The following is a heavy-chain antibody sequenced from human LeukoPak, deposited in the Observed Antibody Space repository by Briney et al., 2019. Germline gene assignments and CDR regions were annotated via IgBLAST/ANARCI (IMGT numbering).Heavy chain of an antibody. Sequence: ASVKVSCKASGYTFTSYDINWVRQATGQGLEWMGWMNPNSGNTGYAQKFQGRVTMTRNTSISTAYMELSSLRSEDTAVYYCAREGYYDILTGTPRALDYWGQGTLVTVSS. J-gene: IGHJ4*02. D-gene: IGHD3-9*01. CDR3: AREGYYDILTGTPRALDY. CDR2: MNPNSGNT. CDR1: GYTFTSYD. V-gene: IGHV1-8*01.